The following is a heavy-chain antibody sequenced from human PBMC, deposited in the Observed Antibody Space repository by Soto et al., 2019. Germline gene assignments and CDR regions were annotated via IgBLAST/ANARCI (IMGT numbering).Heavy chain of an antibody. Sequence: SETLSLTCAVYGGSFSGYYWSWIRQPPGKGLEWIGEINHSGSTNYNPSLKSRVTISVDTSKNQFSLKLSSVTAADTAVYYCARTLWILFDYWGQGTLVTVSS. CDR3: ARTLWILFDY. D-gene: IGHD5-12*01. CDR1: GGSFSGYY. V-gene: IGHV4-34*01. J-gene: IGHJ4*02. CDR2: INHSGST.